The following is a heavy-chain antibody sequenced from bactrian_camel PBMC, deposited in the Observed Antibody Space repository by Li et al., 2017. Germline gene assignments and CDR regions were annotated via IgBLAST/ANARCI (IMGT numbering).Heavy chain of an antibody. J-gene: IGHJ4*01. CDR2: IDTQDIP. D-gene: IGHD7*01. V-gene: IGHV3S1*01. CDR1: GFTFSSYW. Sequence: HVQLVESGGGLVQPGGSLRLSCAASGFTFSSYWMLWVRQAPGKEREEVAAIDTQDIPSYTDSVKGRFTISKDNARNTVYLQMNSLKPEDTAMYYCAAHSGVPRMYDTTTWSFWGQGTQVTVS. CDR3: AAHSGVPRMYDTTTWSF.